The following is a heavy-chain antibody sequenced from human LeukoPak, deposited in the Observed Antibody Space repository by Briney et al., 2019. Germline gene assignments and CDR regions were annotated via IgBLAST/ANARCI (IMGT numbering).Heavy chain of an antibody. CDR2: IKQDGSEK. CDR1: GFTFSRYW. Sequence: GGSLRLSCAASGFTFSRYWMSWVRQAPGKGLEWVANIKQDGSEKYYVDSVKGRFTISRDNAKNSLYLQMNSLRAEDTAVYYCVRDCSGGSCYWVFFLDVWGQGTTVTVSS. D-gene: IGHD2-15*01. J-gene: IGHJ6*02. V-gene: IGHV3-7*01. CDR3: VRDCSGGSCYWVFFLDV.